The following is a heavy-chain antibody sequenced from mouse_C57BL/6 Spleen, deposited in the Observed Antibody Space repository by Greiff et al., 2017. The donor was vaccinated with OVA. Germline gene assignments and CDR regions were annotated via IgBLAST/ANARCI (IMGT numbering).Heavy chain of an antibody. D-gene: IGHD2-4*01. CDR2: LYPGGGYT. Sequence: VQLQESGAELVRPGTSVKMSCKASGYTFTNYWLGWAKQRPGHGLEWIGDLYPGGGYTNYNEKFKGKATLTADKSSSTAYMQFSSLTSEDSAIYYCARSDDYGPYWYFDVWGTGTTVTVSS. J-gene: IGHJ1*03. CDR1: GYTFTNYW. V-gene: IGHV1-63*01. CDR3: ARSDDYGPYWYFDV.